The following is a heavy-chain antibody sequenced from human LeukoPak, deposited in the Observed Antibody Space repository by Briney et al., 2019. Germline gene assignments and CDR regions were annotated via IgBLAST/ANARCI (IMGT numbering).Heavy chain of an antibody. V-gene: IGHV1-69*13. J-gene: IGHJ5*02. Sequence: GASVKVSCKASGGTFSSYVISWVRQAPGQGLEWMGGIIPIFGTPNYAQKFQGRVTITADESTSTAYMELSSLRSEDTAVYYCARDLGFTMVRGRINWFDPWGQGTLVTVSS. CDR1: GGTFSSYV. CDR2: IIPIFGTP. CDR3: ARDLGFTMVRGRINWFDP. D-gene: IGHD3-10*01.